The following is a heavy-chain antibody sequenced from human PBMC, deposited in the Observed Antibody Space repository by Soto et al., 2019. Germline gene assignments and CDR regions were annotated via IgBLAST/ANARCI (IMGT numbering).Heavy chain of an antibody. Sequence: PGGSLRLSCAASGFTFSSYGMHGVRQAPGKGLEWVAVISYDGSNKYYADSVKGRFTISRDNSKNTLYLQMNSLRAEDTAVYYCAKRSSATIVDYWGQGTLVTVSS. CDR3: AKRSSATIVDY. CDR2: ISYDGSNK. D-gene: IGHD6-25*01. J-gene: IGHJ4*02. CDR1: GFTFSSYG. V-gene: IGHV3-30*18.